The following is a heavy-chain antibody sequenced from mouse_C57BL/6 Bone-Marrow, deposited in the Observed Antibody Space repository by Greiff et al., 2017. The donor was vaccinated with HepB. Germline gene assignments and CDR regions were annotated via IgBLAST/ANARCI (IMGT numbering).Heavy chain of an antibody. D-gene: IGHD1-1*01. CDR1: GFTFSDFY. V-gene: IGHV7-1*01. CDR2: SRNKANDYTT. J-gene: IGHJ3*01. Sequence: EVKLVESGGGLVQSGRSLRLSCATSGFTFSDFYMEWVRQAPGKGLEWIAASRNKANDYTTEYSAYVKGRFIVSRDTSQSILYLQMNALRAEDTAIYYCARDASYGSSPFDYWGQGTLVTVSA. CDR3: ARDASYGSSPFDY.